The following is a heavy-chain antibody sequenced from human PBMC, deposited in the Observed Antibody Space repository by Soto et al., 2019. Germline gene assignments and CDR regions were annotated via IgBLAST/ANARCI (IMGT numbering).Heavy chain of an antibody. V-gene: IGHV4-4*02. D-gene: IGHD3-9*01. J-gene: IGHJ3*02. CDR2: IFHSGST. CDR1: GGSISSDNW. CDR3: TYLLAGYFAFDI. Sequence: SETLSLTCAVSGGSISSDNWWSWVRQSPGKGLEWIGEIFHSGSTNYNPSLKSRVILSVDKSKNQFSLNLSSVTAADTAVYYCTYLLAGYFAFDIWGQGTRVTVSS.